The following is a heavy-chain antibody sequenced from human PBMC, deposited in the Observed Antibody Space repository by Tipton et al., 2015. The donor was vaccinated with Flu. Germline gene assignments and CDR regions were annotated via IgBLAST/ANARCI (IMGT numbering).Heavy chain of an antibody. CDR3: ARASHDFWSGSDAMDV. CDR2: LKYDGSVE. J-gene: IGHJ6*02. Sequence: RSLRLSCAASGFTFSSYGMFWVRQAPGKGLEWVAFLKYDGSVEDYADSVEGRFSISRDKSKNTVYLQMNSLRPEDTAIYYCARASHDFWSGSDAMDVWGPGTTVRVTS. V-gene: IGHV3-30*19. D-gene: IGHD3-3*01. CDR1: GFTFSSYG.